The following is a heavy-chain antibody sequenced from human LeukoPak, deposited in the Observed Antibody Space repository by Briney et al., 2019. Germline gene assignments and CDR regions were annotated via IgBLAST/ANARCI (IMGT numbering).Heavy chain of an antibody. CDR2: ISGSGGTT. J-gene: IGHJ5*02. CDR1: GFTFSSYG. D-gene: IGHD6-19*01. CDR3: AKDRWLVPFDP. Sequence: PGGSLRLSCAASGFTFSSYGMSWVRQAPGKGLEWVSAISGSGGTTYYTDSVKGRFTISRDSSKNTLYLQMNSLRAEDTTTYYCAKDRWLVPFDPWGQGTLVTASS. V-gene: IGHV3-23*01.